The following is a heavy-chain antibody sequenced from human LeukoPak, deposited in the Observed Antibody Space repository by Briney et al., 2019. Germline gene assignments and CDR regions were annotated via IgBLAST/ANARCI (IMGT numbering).Heavy chain of an antibody. CDR3: ASGRFPEARADY. J-gene: IGHJ4*02. D-gene: IGHD3-16*01. V-gene: IGHV4-59*01. CDR1: GGSMNNYY. Sequence: NTSETLSLTCTVSGGSMNNYYWSWVRQPPGKGLEWIGYIYYRETPTYNPSLKSRLTISVDTSKGQFSLKLTSVTAADTAVCYCASGRFPEARADYWGPGTLVTVSS. CDR2: IYYRETP.